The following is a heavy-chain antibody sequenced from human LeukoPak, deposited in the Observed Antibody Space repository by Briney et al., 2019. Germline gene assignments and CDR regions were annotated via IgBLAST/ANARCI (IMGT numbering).Heavy chain of an antibody. CDR2: IIPIFGTA. CDR3: ARDKLRYFDY. V-gene: IGHV1-69*13. J-gene: IGHJ4*02. Sequence: GASVKVSCKASGGTFSSYAISWVRQAPGQGLEWMGGIIPIFGTANYAQKFQGRVTITADESMSTAYMELSSLRSEDTAVYYCARDKLRYFDYWGQGTLVTVSP. CDR1: GGTFSSYA. D-gene: IGHD3-10*01.